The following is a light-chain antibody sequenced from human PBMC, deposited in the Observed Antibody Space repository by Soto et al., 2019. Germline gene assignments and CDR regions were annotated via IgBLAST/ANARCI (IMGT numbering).Light chain of an antibody. Sequence: DIQMTQSPSSLSASVGDRVTITCQASQDITNYLNWYQQKPGKAPQLLIYDASNLETGVPSRFSGSGSGTDFTFTITNLQPEDFATYYVQQYDTVPPSFGQGTKLDIK. J-gene: IGKJ2*01. CDR2: DAS. V-gene: IGKV1-33*01. CDR1: QDITNY. CDR3: QQYDTVPPS.